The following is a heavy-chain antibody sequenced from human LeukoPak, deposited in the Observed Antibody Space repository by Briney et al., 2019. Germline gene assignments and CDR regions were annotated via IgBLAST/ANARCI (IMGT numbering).Heavy chain of an antibody. CDR1: GGSISSGGYY. Sequence: SETLSLTCTVSGGSISSGGYYWSWIRQHPGKGLEWIGYIYYSGSTYYNPSLKSRVTISVDTSKNQFSLKLSSVTAADTAVYYCAREASTGDSSGYYWHYFDYWGQGTLVTVSS. V-gene: IGHV4-31*03. J-gene: IGHJ4*02. CDR3: AREASTGDSSGYYWHYFDY. CDR2: IYYSGST. D-gene: IGHD3-22*01.